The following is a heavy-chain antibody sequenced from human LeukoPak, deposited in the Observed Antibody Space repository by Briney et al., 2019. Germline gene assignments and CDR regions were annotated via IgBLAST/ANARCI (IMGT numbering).Heavy chain of an antibody. V-gene: IGHV1-2*02. Sequence: ASVKVSCKTSGYTFTAYYIHWVRQAPGQGLEWMGWIKPNSGGTDYAQKFQGRVTMSTDASISTAYMELSRLRTDDTAVYYCVRDLLRAASDFWGQGTLVTVSS. J-gene: IGHJ4*02. CDR3: VRDLLRAASDF. CDR1: GYTFTAYY. CDR2: IKPNSGGT. D-gene: IGHD2-15*01.